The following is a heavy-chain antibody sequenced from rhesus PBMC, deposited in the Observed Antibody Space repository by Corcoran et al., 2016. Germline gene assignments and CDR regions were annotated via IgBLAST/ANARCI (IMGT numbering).Heavy chain of an antibody. Sequence: QVQLQESGPGLVKPSETLSLTCAVSGGAFSSYWWSWIRQPPGKGLEWIGEINGNSGSTNDTPPLNGGVTISKDASKTQFSLKLSSVTAADTAVYYCARSYGAAYYFDYWGQGVLVTVSS. V-gene: IGHV4-80*01. D-gene: IGHD4-17*01. J-gene: IGHJ4*01. CDR3: ARSYGAAYYFDY. CDR1: GGAFSSYW. CDR2: INGNSGST.